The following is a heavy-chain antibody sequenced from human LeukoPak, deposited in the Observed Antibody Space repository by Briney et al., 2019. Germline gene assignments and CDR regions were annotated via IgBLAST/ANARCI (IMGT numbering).Heavy chain of an antibody. V-gene: IGHV1-2*02. CDR3: ARTLPNYYYGMDV. J-gene: IGHJ6*02. CDR1: GYTFAAYY. Sequence: ASVKVSCKASGYTFAAYYMHWVRQAPGQGLEWMGWINPNSGDTNYAQKFQGRVTMTRDTSTSTAYMEVSRLRSDDTAVYYCARTLPNYYYGMDVWGQGTTVTVSS. D-gene: IGHD1-26*01. CDR2: INPNSGDT.